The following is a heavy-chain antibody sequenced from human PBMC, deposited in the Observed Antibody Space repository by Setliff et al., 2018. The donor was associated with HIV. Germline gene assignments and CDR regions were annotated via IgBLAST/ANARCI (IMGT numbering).Heavy chain of an antibody. CDR1: GYSFTGYY. J-gene: IGHJ4*02. Sequence: RASVKVSCKASGYSFTGYYIHWVRQAPGQGLEWMGWIKPNGGGTYFAQKFQGRVTITADESTSTAYMELSSLTSEDTAVYFCARGGPSGTYPLDYWGQGTLVTVSS. D-gene: IGHD1-26*01. V-gene: IGHV1-2*02. CDR3: ARGGPSGTYPLDY. CDR2: IKPNGGGT.